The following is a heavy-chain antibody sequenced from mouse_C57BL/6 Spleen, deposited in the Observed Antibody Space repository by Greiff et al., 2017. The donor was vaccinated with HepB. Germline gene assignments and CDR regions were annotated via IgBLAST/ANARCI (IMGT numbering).Heavy chain of an antibody. J-gene: IGHJ4*01. Sequence: QVQLQQSGAELARPGASVKMSCKASGYTFTSYTMHWVKQRPGQGVEWIGYINPSSGYTKYNQKFKDKATLTADKSSSTAYMQLSSLTSEDSAVYYCASSTVVADDYAMDYWGQGTSVTVSS. CDR3: ASSTVVADDYAMDY. V-gene: IGHV1-4*01. CDR2: INPSSGYT. CDR1: GYTFTSYT. D-gene: IGHD1-1*01.